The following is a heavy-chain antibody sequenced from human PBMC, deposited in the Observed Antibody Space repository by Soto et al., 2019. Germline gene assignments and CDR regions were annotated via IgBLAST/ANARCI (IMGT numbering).Heavy chain of an antibody. V-gene: IGHV4-59*01. CDR1: GGSISSYY. J-gene: IGHJ4*02. CDR2: IYYSGST. Sequence: LSLTCTVSGGSISSYYWSWIRQPPGKGLEWIGYIYYSGSTNYNPSLKSRVTISVDTSKNQFSLKLSSVTAADTAVYYCARQNALDFDYWGQGTLVTVSS. CDR3: ARQNALDFDY. D-gene: IGHD6-13*01.